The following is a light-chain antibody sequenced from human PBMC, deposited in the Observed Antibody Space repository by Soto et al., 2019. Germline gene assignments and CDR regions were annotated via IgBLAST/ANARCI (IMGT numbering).Light chain of an antibody. J-gene: IGKJ5*01. CDR3: QQLNSYPIT. Sequence: DIQLTQSPSFLSASVGDRVTITCRASQGLSSDLAWNQQKPGKAPKLLIYAASTLKSGVPSRFSGSGSGTEFTLTISSLQPEDFATYYCQQLNSYPITFGQGTRLEIK. CDR1: QGLSSD. V-gene: IGKV1-9*01. CDR2: AAS.